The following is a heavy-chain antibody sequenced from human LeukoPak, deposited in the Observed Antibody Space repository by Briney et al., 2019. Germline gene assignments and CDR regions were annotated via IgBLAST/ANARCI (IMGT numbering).Heavy chain of an antibody. CDR3: AKVQGLRNFDWLSGAFDI. V-gene: IGHV3-30*18. D-gene: IGHD3-9*01. CDR1: GFTFSSYG. CDR2: LSKDGSER. J-gene: IGHJ3*02. Sequence: QAGGSLRLSCAASGFTFSSYGIHWVRQAPGKGLESGVLLSKDGSERYSADSVKGRFTISRDNSENTLYLQMDSLRAEDTAVYYCAKVQGLRNFDWLSGAFDIWGQGTVVTVSS.